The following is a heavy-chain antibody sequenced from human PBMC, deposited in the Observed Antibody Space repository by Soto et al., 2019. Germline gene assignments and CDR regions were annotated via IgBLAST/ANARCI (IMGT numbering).Heavy chain of an antibody. CDR2: ISYDESHK. CDR1: GFTFSTYG. CDR3: AQMYAATFGGVVDY. Sequence: QVQLVESGGGVVQPGRSLRLSCAASGFTFSTYGMYWVRQAPGKGLEWVASISYDESHKYYGDSVRGRFTISRDNSKNKLNLERDSLRAEDTAGYYWAQMYAATFGGVVDYWGQGTLVTVSS. V-gene: IGHV3-30*18. D-gene: IGHD3-16*01. J-gene: IGHJ4*02.